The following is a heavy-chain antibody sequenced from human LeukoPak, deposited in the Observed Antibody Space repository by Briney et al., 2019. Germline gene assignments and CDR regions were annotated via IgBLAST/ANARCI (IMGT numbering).Heavy chain of an antibody. CDR3: ARKQLGYYYMDV. J-gene: IGHJ6*03. D-gene: IGHD6-6*01. CDR1: GFTFSSYS. CDR2: ISSSSSTI. V-gene: IGHV3-48*01. Sequence: GGSLRLSCVVSGFTFSSYSMNWVRQAPGKGLEWVSYISSSSSTIHYADSVKGRFTISRDNAKNSLYLQMNSLRAEDTAVYYCARKQLGYYYMDVWGKGTTVTVSS.